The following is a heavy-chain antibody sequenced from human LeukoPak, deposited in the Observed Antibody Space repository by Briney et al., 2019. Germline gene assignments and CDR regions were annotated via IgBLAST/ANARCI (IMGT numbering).Heavy chain of an antibody. CDR1: GFTFSSYA. D-gene: IGHD1-1*01. V-gene: IGHV3-30-3*01. Sequence: SGGSLRLSCVASGFTFSSYAMHWVRQAPGKGLEWVAVISYDGSNKYYADSVKGRFTISRDNSKNTLYLQMNSLRAEDTAVYYCARVEYGPWGQGTLVTVSS. J-gene: IGHJ5*02. CDR3: ARVEYGP. CDR2: ISYDGSNK.